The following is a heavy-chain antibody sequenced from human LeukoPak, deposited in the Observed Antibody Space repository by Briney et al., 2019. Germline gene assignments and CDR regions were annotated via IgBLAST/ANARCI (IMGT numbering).Heavy chain of an antibody. CDR2: ISSSSSTI. J-gene: IGHJ3*02. Sequence: PGGSLRLSCAASGFTFSSYSMNWVRQAPGKGLEWVSYISSSSSTIYYADSVKGRFTISRDNAKNSLYLQMNSLRAEDTAVYYCARVWTTVTTTDAFDIWGQGTMVTVSS. V-gene: IGHV3-48*04. CDR3: ARVWTTVTTTDAFDI. D-gene: IGHD4-17*01. CDR1: GFTFSSYS.